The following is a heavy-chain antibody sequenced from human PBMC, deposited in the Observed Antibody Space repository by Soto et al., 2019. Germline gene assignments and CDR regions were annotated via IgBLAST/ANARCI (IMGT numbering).Heavy chain of an antibody. D-gene: IGHD2-15*01. CDR2: INAGNGNI. CDR3: ARRITVAGPWFDP. CDR1: GYTITSKA. J-gene: IGHJ5*02. Sequence: ASVKVSCKAPGYTITSKAIHWVRQAPGQRLEWMGWINAGNGNIKYSQKFQGRVTITRDTSASTAYMELSSLRSEDTAVYYCARRITVAGPWFDPWGQGTLVTVSS. V-gene: IGHV1-3*01.